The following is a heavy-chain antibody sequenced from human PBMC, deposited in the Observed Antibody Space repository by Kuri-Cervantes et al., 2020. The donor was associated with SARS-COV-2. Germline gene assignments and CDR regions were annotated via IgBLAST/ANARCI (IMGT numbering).Heavy chain of an antibody. D-gene: IGHD3-22*01. CDR3: ARLSYYYDSSGYYGGNWFDP. V-gene: IGHV4-61*01. J-gene: IGHJ5*02. CDR2: IYYNGDT. CDR1: GDSVNSINYY. Sequence: SETLSLTCTVTGDSVNSINYYWTWIRQPPGKGLEWIGYIYYNGDTNYNPSLKSRVTISIDTSKNQFSLKLSSVTAADTAVYYCARLSYYYDSSGYYGGNWFDPWGQGTLVTVSS.